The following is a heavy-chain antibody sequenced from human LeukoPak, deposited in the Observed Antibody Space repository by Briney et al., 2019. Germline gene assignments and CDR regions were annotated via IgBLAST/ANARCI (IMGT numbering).Heavy chain of an antibody. V-gene: IGHV4-4*02. J-gene: IGHJ4*02. D-gene: IGHD6-19*01. CDR2: IYHSGST. CDR3: ARVLSGYSSGWSY. CDR1: GGSLSTYY. Sequence: SETLSLTCTVSGGSLSTYYWSWVRQPPGKGLEWIGEIYHSGSTNYNPSLKSRVTISVDKSKNQFSLKLSSVTAADTAVYYCARVLSGYSSGWSYWGQGTLVTVSS.